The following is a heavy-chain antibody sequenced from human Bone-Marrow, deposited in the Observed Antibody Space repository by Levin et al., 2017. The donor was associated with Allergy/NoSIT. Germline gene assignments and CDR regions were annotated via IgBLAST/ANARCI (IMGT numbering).Heavy chain of an antibody. D-gene: IGHD1-14*01. J-gene: IGHJ5*02. V-gene: IGHV2-5*01. CDR1: GFSLNTRGVG. CDR2: IYWNDDK. CDR3: AHRPTYIYKEVVDNWFDP. Sequence: SGPTLVKPTQTLTLTCNFSGFSLNTRGVGVGWIRQPPGKALDWLAVIYWNDDKWYRPSLKNRLTITKDTSKNQVVLTMTNVDPVDTATYYCAHRPTYIYKEVVDNWFDPWGQGTLVTVSS.